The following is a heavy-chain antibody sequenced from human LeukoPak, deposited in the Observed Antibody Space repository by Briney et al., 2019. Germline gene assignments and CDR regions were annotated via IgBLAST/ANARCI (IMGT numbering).Heavy chain of an antibody. J-gene: IGHJ4*02. CDR3: ARGSAVAVHY. D-gene: IGHD6-19*01. CDR2: ISSSSSYI. Sequence: GSLRLSCAASGLTFSSYSMNWVRQAPGKGLEWVSSISSSSSYIYYADSVKGRFTISRDNAKNSLYLQMNSLRAEDTAVYYCARGSAVAVHYWGQGTLVTVSS. CDR1: GLTFSSYS. V-gene: IGHV3-21*01.